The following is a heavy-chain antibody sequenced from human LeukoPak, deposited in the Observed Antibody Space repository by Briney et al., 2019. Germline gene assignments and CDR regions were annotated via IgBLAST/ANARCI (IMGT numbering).Heavy chain of an antibody. J-gene: IGHJ6*02. Sequence: ASVKVSCKASGGTFSSYAISWVRQAPGQGLEWMGGIIPIFGTANYAQKFQGRVTITADESTSTAYMELSSLRSEDTAVYYCARVGQQLAYYYYGMDVWGQGTTVTVSS. CDR3: ARVGQQLAYYYYGMDV. CDR2: IIPIFGTA. D-gene: IGHD6-13*01. CDR1: GGTFSSYA. V-gene: IGHV1-69*13.